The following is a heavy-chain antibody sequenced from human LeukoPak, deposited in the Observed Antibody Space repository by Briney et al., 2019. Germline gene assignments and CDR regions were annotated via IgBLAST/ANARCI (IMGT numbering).Heavy chain of an antibody. CDR2: INSDGSST. Sequence: GGSLRLSCAASGFTFSNYWMHWVRQAPGKGLVWVSLINSDGSSTSYADSVKGRFTISRDNAKNTLYLQMNSLRAEDTAVYYCARDASPHYDILTGYYPPVDYWGQGTLVTVSS. V-gene: IGHV3-74*01. D-gene: IGHD3-9*01. CDR1: GFTFSNYW. CDR3: ARDASPHYDILTGYYPPVDY. J-gene: IGHJ4*02.